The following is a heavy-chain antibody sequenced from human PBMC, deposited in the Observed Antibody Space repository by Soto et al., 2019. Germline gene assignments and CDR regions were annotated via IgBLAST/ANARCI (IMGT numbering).Heavy chain of an antibody. CDR1: GFTFSSYA. CDR3: AKDLPPFNIVVVVAAPWGGY. V-gene: IGHV3-23*01. CDR2: ISGSGGST. Sequence: EVQLLESGGGLVQPGGSLRLSCAASGFTFSSYAMSWVRQAPGKGLEWVSAISGSGGSTYYADSVKGRFTISRDNSKNTLYLQMNSLRAEDTAVYYCAKDLPPFNIVVVVAAPWGGYWGQGTLVTVSS. D-gene: IGHD2-15*01. J-gene: IGHJ4*02.